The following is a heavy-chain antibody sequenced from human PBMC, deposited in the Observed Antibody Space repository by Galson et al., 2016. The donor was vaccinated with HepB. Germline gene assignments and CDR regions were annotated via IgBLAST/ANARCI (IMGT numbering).Heavy chain of an antibody. Sequence: SVTVSCKASGYTFTTSGISWVRQAPGQGLEWTGWISTYSGNTQYAQTFQGGLTLTTDSSTTTAYMELRSLRFDDTALYYCTRDVQYRFDSWGQGTLVTVSS. V-gene: IGHV1-18*01. D-gene: IGHD2/OR15-2a*01. CDR2: ISTYSGNT. CDR1: GYTFTTSG. CDR3: TRDVQYRFDS. J-gene: IGHJ4*02.